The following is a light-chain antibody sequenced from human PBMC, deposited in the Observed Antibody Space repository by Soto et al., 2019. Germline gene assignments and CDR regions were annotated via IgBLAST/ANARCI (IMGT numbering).Light chain of an antibody. CDR3: AAWDDTLSGVI. CDR1: SSNIGTNY. J-gene: IGLJ2*01. V-gene: IGLV1-47*02. CDR2: TNT. Sequence: QSVLTQPPAASGTPGQRVTISCSGGSSNIGTNYVYWYQQLPGTAPKLLIHTNTQRPSGVPDRFSGSQSGTSASLAITGPRYEDEADYYCAAWDDTLSGVIFGGGTKLTVL.